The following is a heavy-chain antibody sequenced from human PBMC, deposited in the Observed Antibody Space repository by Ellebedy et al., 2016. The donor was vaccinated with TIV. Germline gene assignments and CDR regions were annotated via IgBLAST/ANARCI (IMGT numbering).Heavy chain of an antibody. CDR2: ISAYNGNT. Sequence: AASVKVSCKASGYTFTSYGISWVRQAPGQGLEWMGWISAYNGNTNYAQKLQGRVTMTTDTSTSTAYMELRSLRSDDTAVYYCARDLGNYDSSGGSDYWGQGTLVTVSS. V-gene: IGHV1-18*04. J-gene: IGHJ4*02. D-gene: IGHD3-22*01. CDR3: ARDLGNYDSSGGSDY. CDR1: GYTFTSYG.